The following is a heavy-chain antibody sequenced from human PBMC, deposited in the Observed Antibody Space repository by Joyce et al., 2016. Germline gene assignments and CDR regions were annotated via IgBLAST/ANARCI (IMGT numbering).Heavy chain of an antibody. Sequence: EVQLVESGGGLVQPGGSLILSCAASGFTFNTYSMNWVRQAPGKGLELVSYIIRSSNTRFDVDSVKGRFTISRDNAKNSLYLQMNSLRAEDTAVYFCARATSYYFYYYMDVWGKGTTVTVSS. CDR1: GFTFNTYS. CDR2: IIRSSNTR. V-gene: IGHV3-48*01. J-gene: IGHJ6*03. CDR3: ARATSYYFYYYMDV.